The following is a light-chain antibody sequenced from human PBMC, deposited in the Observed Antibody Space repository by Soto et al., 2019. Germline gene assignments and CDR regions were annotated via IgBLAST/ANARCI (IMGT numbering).Light chain of an antibody. CDR2: DAS. Sequence: EIVLTQSPATLSLSPGEKATPSCRASQSVSSYLAWYQQNPGQAPRLLIYDASNRATGIPARFSGSGSGTDFTLTISSLEPEDFAVYYCQQRSNWPQITFGQGTRLEIK. V-gene: IGKV3-11*01. CDR1: QSVSSY. CDR3: QQRSNWPQIT. J-gene: IGKJ5*01.